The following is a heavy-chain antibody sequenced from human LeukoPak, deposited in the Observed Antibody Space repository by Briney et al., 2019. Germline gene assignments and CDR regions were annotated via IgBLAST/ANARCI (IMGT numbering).Heavy chain of an antibody. V-gene: IGHV3-21*01. D-gene: IGHD2-2*02. J-gene: IGHJ3*02. CDR3: ARDGLGYCSSTSCYTSAFDI. Sequence: YYADSVKGRFTISIDNAKNSLYLQMNSLRAEDTAVYYCARDGLGYCSSTSCYTSAFDIWGQGTMVTVSS.